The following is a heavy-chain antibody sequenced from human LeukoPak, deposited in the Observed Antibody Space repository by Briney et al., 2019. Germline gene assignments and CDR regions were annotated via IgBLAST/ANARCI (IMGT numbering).Heavy chain of an antibody. V-gene: IGHV3-53*01. CDR1: GLTVNTNY. CDR2: IYSGGIT. D-gene: IGHD4-17*01. Sequence: GGSLRLSCAASGLTVNTNYMNWVRQAPGKGLEWVSVIYSGGITDYADSVKGRFTISRDNSNNTVYLQMNRLRAEDTAVYYCAKDSPSAPVTSVWGQGTLVTVSS. J-gene: IGHJ4*02. CDR3: AKDSPSAPVTSV.